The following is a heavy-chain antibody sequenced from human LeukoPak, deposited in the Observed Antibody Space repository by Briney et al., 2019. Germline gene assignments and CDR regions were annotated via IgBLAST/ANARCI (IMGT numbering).Heavy chain of an antibody. CDR3: AKTITGYSSGRFPGWPVDY. J-gene: IGHJ4*02. V-gene: IGHV3-23*01. CDR1: GFTFSSYA. Sequence: GGSLRLSCAASGFTFSSYAMYWVRQAPGKGLEWVSGIFGSGGSTHYADSVKGRFTISRDNSKNTVYLQMNGLRAEDTAVYYCAKTITGYSSGRFPGWPVDYWGQGTLVTVSS. CDR2: IFGSGGST. D-gene: IGHD6-19*01.